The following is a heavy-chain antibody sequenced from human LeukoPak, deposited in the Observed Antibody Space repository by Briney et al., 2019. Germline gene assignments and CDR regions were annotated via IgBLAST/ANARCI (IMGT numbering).Heavy chain of an antibody. Sequence: PSETLSLTCTVSNDSISSGNYYWNWIRQPPGKGLEWIGYIFHRGGTSYNPSLKSRILFSVDTSQNQFSLKLNSVTAADTAVYYCVREILYCSGGSCYRGPFDNWGQGTLVTVSA. CDR2: IFHRGGT. D-gene: IGHD2-15*01. V-gene: IGHV4-30-4*01. CDR1: NDSISSGNYY. J-gene: IGHJ4*02. CDR3: VREILYCSGGSCYRGPFDN.